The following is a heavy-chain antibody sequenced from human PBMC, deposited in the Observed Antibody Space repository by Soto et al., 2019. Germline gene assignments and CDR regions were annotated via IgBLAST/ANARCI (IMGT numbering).Heavy chain of an antibody. D-gene: IGHD6-13*01. CDR1: GGTFSSYA. CDR3: ARYSSSGYLEGAFDI. V-gene: IGHV1-69*01. J-gene: IGHJ3*02. Sequence: QVQLVQSGAEVKKPGSSVKVSCKASGGTFSSYAISWVRQAPGQGLEWMGGIIPIFGTANYAQKFQGRVKITADESTSTAYMELSSLRSEDTVVYYCARYSSSGYLEGAFDIWGQGTMVTVSS. CDR2: IIPIFGTA.